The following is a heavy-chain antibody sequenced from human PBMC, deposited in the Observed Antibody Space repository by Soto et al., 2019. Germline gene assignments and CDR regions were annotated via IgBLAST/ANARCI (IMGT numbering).Heavy chain of an antibody. D-gene: IGHD3-22*01. J-gene: IGHJ2*01. CDR1: GGSISSYY. CDR2: IYTSGST. CDR3: ARDPYYYDSSGYHGSRYFDL. Sequence: SETLSLTCTVSGGSISSYYWSWIRQPAGKGLEWIGRIYTSGSTNYNPSLKSRVTMSVDTSKNQFSLKLSSVTTADTAVYYCARDPYYYDSSGYHGSRYFDLWGRGTLVTVSS. V-gene: IGHV4-4*07.